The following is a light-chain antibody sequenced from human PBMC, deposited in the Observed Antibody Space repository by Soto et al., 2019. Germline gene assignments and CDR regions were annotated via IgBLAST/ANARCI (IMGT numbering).Light chain of an antibody. CDR1: SRDVGNYNF. J-gene: IGLJ3*02. CDR3: SSYTSGSVL. V-gene: IGLV2-14*01. Sequence: QSALTQPASVSGSPGQSITVSCTGTSRDVGNYNFVSWYQQHPGKAPKVIIYDVSNRPSGVSDRVSASKSGNTASLTISGLQTEDEAVYFCSSYTSGSVLFGGGTKLTVL. CDR2: DVS.